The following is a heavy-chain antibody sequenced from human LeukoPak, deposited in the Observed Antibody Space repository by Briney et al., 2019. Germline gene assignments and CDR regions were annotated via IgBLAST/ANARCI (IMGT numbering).Heavy chain of an antibody. Sequence: PSETLSLTCTVSGGSISGYYWSWFRQPPGKGLEWIGNIYYSGSTNYNSSLKSRVTISVDTSEKQFSLKLSSVTAADTAVYYCARRGPSYNWFDPWGQGTLVTVSS. CDR1: GGSISGYY. D-gene: IGHD3-16*02. CDR3: ARRGPSYNWFDP. V-gene: IGHV4-59*01. CDR2: IYYSGST. J-gene: IGHJ5*02.